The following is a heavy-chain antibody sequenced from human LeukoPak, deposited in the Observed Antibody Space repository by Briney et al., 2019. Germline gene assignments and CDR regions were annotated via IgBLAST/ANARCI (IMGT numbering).Heavy chain of an antibody. CDR3: AREMDYDFWSGYYVDWFDP. V-gene: IGHV4-61*02. CDR2: IYTSGST. D-gene: IGHD3-3*01. Sequence: PSETLSLTCTLSGGSLSSGSYYWSWIRQPAGKGLGWLGRIYTSGSTNYNPSLKSRVTISVDTSKNQFSLKLSSVTAADTAVYYCAREMDYDFWSGYYVDWFDPWGQGTLVTVSS. CDR1: GGSLSSGSYY. J-gene: IGHJ5*02.